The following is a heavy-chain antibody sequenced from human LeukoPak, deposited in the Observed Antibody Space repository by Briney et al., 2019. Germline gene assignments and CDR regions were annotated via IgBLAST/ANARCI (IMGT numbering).Heavy chain of an antibody. CDR3: ARQYYDILTGYYDDY. CDR2: IYYSGST. V-gene: IGHV4-39*07. CDR1: GGSISSSSYY. J-gene: IGHJ4*02. D-gene: IGHD3-9*01. Sequence: PSETLSLTCTVSGGSISSSSYYWGWIRQPPGKGLEWIGSIYYSGSTYYNPSLKSRVTISVDTSKNQFSLKLSSVTAADTAVYYCARQYYDILTGYYDDYWGQGTLVTVSS.